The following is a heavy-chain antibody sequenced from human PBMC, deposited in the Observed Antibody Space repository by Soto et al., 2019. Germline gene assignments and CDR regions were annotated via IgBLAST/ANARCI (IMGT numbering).Heavy chain of an antibody. J-gene: IGHJ4*02. CDR3: ARENDSSGYYYRPFDY. CDR1: GGTFSSYA. CDR2: IIPIFGTA. Sequence: SGKVSCKASGGTFSSYAISWVRQAPGQGLEWMGGIIPIFGTANYAQKFQGRVTITADESTSTAYMELSSLRSEDTAVYYCARENDSSGYYYRPFDYWGQGTLVTVSS. V-gene: IGHV1-69*13. D-gene: IGHD3-22*01.